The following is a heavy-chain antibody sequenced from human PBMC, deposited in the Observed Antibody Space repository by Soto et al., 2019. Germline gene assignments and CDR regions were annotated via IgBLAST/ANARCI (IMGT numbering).Heavy chain of an antibody. D-gene: IGHD3-9*01. Sequence: GASVKVSCKASGYTFTGYYMHWVRQAPGQGLEWMGWINPNSGGTNYAQKFQGWVTMTRDTSISTAYMELSRLRSDDTAVYYCARDYYDILTGYYFDYWGQGTLVTVSS. CDR2: INPNSGGT. CDR1: GYTFTGYY. V-gene: IGHV1-2*04. J-gene: IGHJ4*02. CDR3: ARDYYDILTGYYFDY.